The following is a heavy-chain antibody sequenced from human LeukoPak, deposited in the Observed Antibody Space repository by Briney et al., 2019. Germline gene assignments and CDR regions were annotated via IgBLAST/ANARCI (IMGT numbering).Heavy chain of an antibody. J-gene: IGHJ4*02. CDR3: ARGPLYSGSYKHFDY. Sequence: SETLSLTCAVYGGFFSGYYWSWIRQPPGKGLEWIGEINHSGSTNYNPSLKSRVTISVDTSKNQFSLKLSSVTAADTAVYYCARGPLYSGSYKHFDYWGQGTLVTVSS. CDR2: INHSGST. CDR1: GGFFSGYY. V-gene: IGHV4-34*01. D-gene: IGHD1-26*01.